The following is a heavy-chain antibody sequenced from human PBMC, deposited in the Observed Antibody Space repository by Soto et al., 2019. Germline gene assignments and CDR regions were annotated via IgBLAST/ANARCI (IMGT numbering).Heavy chain of an antibody. D-gene: IGHD3-16*02. CDR2: IKRKTDGGTT. J-gene: IGHJ3*02. CDR1: GFTFSNAW. Sequence: EVQLVESGGGLVQPGGSLRLSCAASGFTFSNAWRNWVRQAPGKGLEWVGRIKRKTDGGTTDYAAPVKGRFTISRDDSKNTLYLQMNSLKTEDTAVYYCTTASFMITFGGVIWDAFDIWGQGTMVTVSS. V-gene: IGHV3-15*07. CDR3: TTASFMITFGGVIWDAFDI.